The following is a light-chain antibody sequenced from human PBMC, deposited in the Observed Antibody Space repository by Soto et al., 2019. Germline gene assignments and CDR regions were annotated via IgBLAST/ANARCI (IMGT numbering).Light chain of an antibody. V-gene: IGLV1-44*01. CDR1: SSNIGTNV. CDR2: SNN. CDR3: AAWDDSLKVPV. Sequence: QSVLTQPPSASGTPGQRVTISCSGSSSNIGTNVVNWYQQLPGTAPKFVIYSNNQRPSGVPDRFSGSKSGTSASLAISGLQSEDEADYYCAAWDDSLKVPVFGGGTKLTVL. J-gene: IGLJ2*01.